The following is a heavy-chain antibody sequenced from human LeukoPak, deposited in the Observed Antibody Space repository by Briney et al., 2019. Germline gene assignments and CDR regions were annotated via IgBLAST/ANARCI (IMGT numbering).Heavy chain of an antibody. D-gene: IGHD5-18*01. V-gene: IGHV3-7*01. CDR3: ARTATDTAMVTRIRTYYYMDV. Sequence: GGSLRLSCAASGFTFRNYWMTWVRQAPGKGLEWVANLNQYGDHKYYVDSVKGRFTISRDNAKNSLYLQMNSLRAEDTAVYCCARTATDTAMVTRIRTYYYMDVWGKGTTVTVSS. J-gene: IGHJ6*03. CDR1: GFTFRNYW. CDR2: LNQYGDHK.